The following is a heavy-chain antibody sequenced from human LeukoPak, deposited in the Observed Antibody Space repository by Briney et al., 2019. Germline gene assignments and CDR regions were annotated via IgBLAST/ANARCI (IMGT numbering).Heavy chain of an antibody. Sequence: GGSLRLSCAASGFTFDDYAMHWVRHAPGKGLEWVSGISWNSGSIGYADSVKGRFTISRDNAKNSLYLQMNSLRAEDTALYYCAKAVKGGIVVSDAFDIWGQGTMVTVSS. CDR2: ISWNSGSI. J-gene: IGHJ3*02. CDR1: GFTFDDYA. V-gene: IGHV3-9*01. D-gene: IGHD3-22*01. CDR3: AKAVKGGIVVSDAFDI.